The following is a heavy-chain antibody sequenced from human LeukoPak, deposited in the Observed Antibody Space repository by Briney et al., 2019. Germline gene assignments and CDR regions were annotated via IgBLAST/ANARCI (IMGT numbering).Heavy chain of an antibody. D-gene: IGHD3-16*01. Sequence: QPGGSLRLSCTVSGFPFSRYSWHWVRQAPGKGLEWVAVISPDGSRQDYADSVKGRFTISRDNSKNTFYLQMISLRTEDTGDYYGVVTEFDYWGQGTLVAVSS. V-gene: IGHV3-30*03. CDR2: ISPDGSRQ. CDR3: VVTEFDY. CDR1: GFPFSRYS. J-gene: IGHJ4*02.